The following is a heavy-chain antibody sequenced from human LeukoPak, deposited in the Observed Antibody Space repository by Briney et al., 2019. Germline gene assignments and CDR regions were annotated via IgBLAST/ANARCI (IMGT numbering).Heavy chain of an antibody. J-gene: IGHJ3*02. CDR3: AREDCSGGSCYSLSLTPVFHVFDI. CDR2: ISAYNGNT. D-gene: IGHD2-15*01. V-gene: IGHV1-18*01. Sequence: GASVKVSCKASGYAFTSYGISWVRQAPGQGLEWMGWISAYNGNTNYAPKRQGRVTMTTDTSTSTAYMELRSLRSDDTAVYYCAREDCSGGSCYSLSLTPVFHVFDIWGQGTMVTVSS. CDR1: GYAFTSYG.